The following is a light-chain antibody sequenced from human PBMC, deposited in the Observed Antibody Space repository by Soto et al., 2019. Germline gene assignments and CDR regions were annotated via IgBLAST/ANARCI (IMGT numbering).Light chain of an antibody. J-gene: IGLJ1*01. CDR1: KLGDKF. Sequence: SYELTQPPSVSVSPGQTASITCSGDKLGDKFAYWYQQKPGQSPELVIYEDKKRPSGIPERFSGSNSGNTATLTISGTQAMDEADYHCQAWDSRTDFYVFGTGTKVNVL. CDR3: QAWDSRTDFYV. CDR2: EDK. V-gene: IGLV3-1*01.